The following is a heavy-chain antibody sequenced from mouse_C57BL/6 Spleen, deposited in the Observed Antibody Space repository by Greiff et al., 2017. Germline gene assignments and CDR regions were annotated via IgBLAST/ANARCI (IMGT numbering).Heavy chain of an antibody. CDR3: ARNRWKGVFDY. CDR2: ISYSGST. D-gene: IGHD2-3*01. V-gene: IGHV3-8*01. CDR1: GYSIPSDY. Sequence: EVQLQESGPGLAKPSQSLSLTCSVTGYSIPSDYWNWIRKFPGNKLEYMGYISYSGSTYYNPSLKSRISITRNTSKNQYYLQLKSVTTEETATYYCARNRWKGVFDYWGQGTTLTVSS. J-gene: IGHJ2*01.